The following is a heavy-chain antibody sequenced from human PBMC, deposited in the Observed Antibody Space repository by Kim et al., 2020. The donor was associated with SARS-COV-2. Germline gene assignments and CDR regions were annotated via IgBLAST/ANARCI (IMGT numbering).Heavy chain of an antibody. Sequence: GGSLRLSCAASGFTFSSYAMRWVRQAPGKGLEWVSAISGSGGSTYYADSVKGRFTISRDNSKNTLYLQMNSLRAEDTAVYYCAKDTVVATINWYFDLWGRGTLVTVSS. CDR1: GFTFSSYA. CDR2: ISGSGGST. V-gene: IGHV3-23*01. CDR3: AKDTVVATINWYFDL. D-gene: IGHD5-12*01. J-gene: IGHJ2*01.